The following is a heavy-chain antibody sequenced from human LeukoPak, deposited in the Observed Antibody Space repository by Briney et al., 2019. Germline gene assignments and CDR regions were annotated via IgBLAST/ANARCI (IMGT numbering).Heavy chain of an antibody. CDR1: GGSISSGGYP. CDR2: IYHSGTT. J-gene: IGHJ4*02. Sequence: PSQTLSLTCTVSGGSISSGGYPWSWIRQPPGKGLEWIGYIYHSGTTYYNPSLKSRVTISIDRSKYQFSLKLSPVTAADTAVYYCARVARWGYYFDYWGQGTLVTVSS. CDR3: ARVARWGYYFDY. V-gene: IGHV4-30-2*01. D-gene: IGHD1-26*01.